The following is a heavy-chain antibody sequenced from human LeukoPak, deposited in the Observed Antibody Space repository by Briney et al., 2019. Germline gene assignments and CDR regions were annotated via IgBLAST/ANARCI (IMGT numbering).Heavy chain of an antibody. CDR2: IYYSGST. CDR3: ARYVVVPAAKFNDAFDI. D-gene: IGHD2-2*01. J-gene: IGHJ3*02. CDR1: GGSISSSSYY. Sequence: SETLSLTCTVSGGSISSSSYYWGWIRQPPGKGLEWIGSIYYSGSTYYNPSLKSRVTISVDTSKNQFSLKLSSVTAADTAVYYCARYVVVPAAKFNDAFDIWGQGTMVTVSS. V-gene: IGHV4-39*01.